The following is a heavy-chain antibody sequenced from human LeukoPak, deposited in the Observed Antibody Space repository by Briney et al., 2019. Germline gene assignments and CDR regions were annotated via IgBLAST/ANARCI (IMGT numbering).Heavy chain of an antibody. CDR1: GFSFGDYA. Sequence: GGSLRLSCTASGFSFGDYAMTWFRQAPGKGLEWVGFIRAKAYGGTTEYAASVKGRFTISRDDSKSIAYLQMNSLQTEDTAVYFCTRVPIRTVTMVIVVRGHDAFDIWGQGTLVTVSS. D-gene: IGHD3-22*01. V-gene: IGHV3-49*03. CDR2: IRAKAYGGTT. J-gene: IGHJ3*02. CDR3: TRVPIRTVTMVIVVRGHDAFDI.